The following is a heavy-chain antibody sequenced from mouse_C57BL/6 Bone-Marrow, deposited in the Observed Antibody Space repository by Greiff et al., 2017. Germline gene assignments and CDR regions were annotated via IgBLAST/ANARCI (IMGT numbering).Heavy chain of an antibody. Sequence: VQLKESGPELVKPGASVKISCKASGYTFTDYYMNWVKQSHGKSLEWIGDINPNNGGTRYTQTFKGTATFTLDKSSSTAYLGLRSLTSDDYAVYYCARCLIYYYGSSHFDDWGTGTTLTVSS. J-gene: IGHJ2*01. CDR2: INPNNGGT. CDR1: GYTFTDYY. D-gene: IGHD1-1*01. V-gene: IGHV1-26*01. CDR3: ARCLIYYYGSSHFDD.